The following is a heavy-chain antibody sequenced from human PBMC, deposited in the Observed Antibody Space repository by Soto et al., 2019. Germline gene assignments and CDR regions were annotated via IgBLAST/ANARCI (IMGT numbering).Heavy chain of an antibody. CDR1: GGTFSSYA. D-gene: IGHD3-10*01. Sequence: QVQLVQSGAEVKKPGSSVKVSCKASGGTFSSYAISWVRQAPGQGLEWMGGIIPIFGTANYAQKFQGRVTITEDESTSTAYMELSSLRSEDTAVYYCASWDRMVRGVHLFDYWGQGTLVTVSS. V-gene: IGHV1-69*01. CDR2: IIPIFGTA. J-gene: IGHJ4*02. CDR3: ASWDRMVRGVHLFDY.